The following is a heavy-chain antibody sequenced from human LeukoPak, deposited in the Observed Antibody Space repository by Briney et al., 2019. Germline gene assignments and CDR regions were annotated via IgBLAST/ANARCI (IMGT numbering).Heavy chain of an antibody. V-gene: IGHV1-2*02. CDR2: INPNSGGT. CDR3: ARLAYFDGGRFDY. D-gene: IGHD2-15*01. Sequence: GASVKVSCKASGYMFTGNYMHWVRQAPGQGLEWMGWINPNSGGTNYAQKFQGRVTMTRDTSISTAYMELSRLRSDDTAVYYCARLAYFDGGRFDYWGQGTLVTVSS. J-gene: IGHJ4*02. CDR1: GYMFTGNY.